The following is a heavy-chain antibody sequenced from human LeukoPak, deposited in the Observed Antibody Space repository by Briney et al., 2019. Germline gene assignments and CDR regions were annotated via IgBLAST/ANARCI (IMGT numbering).Heavy chain of an antibody. CDR2: ITNTAVTT. V-gene: IGHV3-23*01. D-gene: IGHD3-10*01. CDR3: VKGQTYYGSGSYKPH. CDR1: GFTFTTYA. Sequence: GGSLRLSCPASGFTFTTYAMTWVRQAPGKGLEWVSTITNTAVTTYYADSVKGRFTISRDNSKNNLYLQMNRLTVEDTAVYYCVKGQTYYGSGSYKPHWGQGTLVTVSS. J-gene: IGHJ4*02.